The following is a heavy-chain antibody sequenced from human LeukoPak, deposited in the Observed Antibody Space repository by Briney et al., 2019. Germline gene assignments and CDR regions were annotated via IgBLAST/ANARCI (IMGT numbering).Heavy chain of an antibody. Sequence: GGSLRLSCAASGFTFDDYGMSWVRQAPGKGLEWVSGINWNGGSTGYADSVKGRFTISRDNAKNSLYLQMNSLRAEDTALYYCARVPIFGVVITLYYMDVWGKGTTVTVSS. CDR3: ARVPIFGVVITLYYMDV. CDR2: INWNGGST. J-gene: IGHJ6*03. V-gene: IGHV3-20*04. D-gene: IGHD3-3*01. CDR1: GFTFDDYG.